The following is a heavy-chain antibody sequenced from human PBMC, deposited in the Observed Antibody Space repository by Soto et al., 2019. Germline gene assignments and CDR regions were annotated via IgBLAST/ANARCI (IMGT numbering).Heavy chain of an antibody. Sequence: GESLKISCKGSGYSFTSYWISWVRQMPGKGLEWMGRIDPSDSYTNYSPSFQGHVTISADKSISTAYLQWSSLKASDTAMYYCARHHDYGDGETYDYYGMDVWGQGTTVTVSS. CDR3: ARHHDYGDGETYDYYGMDV. V-gene: IGHV5-10-1*01. D-gene: IGHD4-17*01. J-gene: IGHJ6*02. CDR2: IDPSDSYT. CDR1: GYSFTSYW.